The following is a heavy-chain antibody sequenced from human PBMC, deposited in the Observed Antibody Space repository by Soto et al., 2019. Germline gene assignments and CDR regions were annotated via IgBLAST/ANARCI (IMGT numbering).Heavy chain of an antibody. CDR2: VYYSGTT. CDR1: GGSVSNKTYY. J-gene: IGHJ4*02. CDR3: ARTTAVPNTLRSRYFFDY. D-gene: IGHD4-17*01. V-gene: IGHV4-61*01. Sequence: QVQLQESGPGLLKPSETLSLTCSVSGGSVSNKTYYWSWIRQPPGKRLEWIGYVYYSGTTNYNPSLKSRVTISVDLSKNQFSVRLSSVATADTALYYCARTTAVPNTLRSRYFFDYWGQGTLVTVSS.